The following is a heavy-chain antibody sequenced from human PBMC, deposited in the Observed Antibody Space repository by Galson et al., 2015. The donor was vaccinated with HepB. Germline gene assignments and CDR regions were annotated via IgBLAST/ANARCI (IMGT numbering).Heavy chain of an antibody. J-gene: IGHJ4*02. CDR3: ARGLWFGELLSTNFDY. D-gene: IGHD3-10*01. V-gene: IGHV3-33*01. CDR1: GFTFSSYG. CDR2: IWYDGSNK. Sequence: SLRLSCAASGFTFSSYGMHWVRQAPGKGLEWVAVIWYDGSNKYYADSVKGRFTISRDNSKNTLYLQMNSLRAEDTAVYYCARGLWFGELLSTNFDYWGQGTLVTVSS.